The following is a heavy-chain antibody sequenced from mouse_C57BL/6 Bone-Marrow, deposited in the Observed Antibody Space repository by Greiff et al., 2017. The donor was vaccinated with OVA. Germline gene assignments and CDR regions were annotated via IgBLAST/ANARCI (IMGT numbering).Heavy chain of an antibody. Sequence: EVKLMESGPGLVKPSQSLSLTCSVTGYSITSGYYWNWIRQFPGNKLEWMGYISYDGSNNYNPSLKNRISLTRDTSKNQFILKLKSVTTEDTATHYCASEGYDRAMDYWGQGTTVTVSS. D-gene: IGHD2-3*01. J-gene: IGHJ4*01. V-gene: IGHV3-6*01. CDR1: GYSITSGYY. CDR2: ISYDGSN. CDR3: ASEGYDRAMDY.